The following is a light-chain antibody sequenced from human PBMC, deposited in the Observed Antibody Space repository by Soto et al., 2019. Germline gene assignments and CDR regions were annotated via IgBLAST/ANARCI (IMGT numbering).Light chain of an antibody. V-gene: IGLV1-51*01. CDR1: NSNIGNNY. Sequence: QSALTQPPSVSAAPGQKVTISCSGSNSNIGNNYVSWYQQLPGTAPKLLISDNDKRPSGIPDRFSGSKSGTSATLGITGLQTGDEADYYCGTWDGTLSTVLFGGGTKLTVL. CDR3: GTWDGTLSTVL. CDR2: DND. J-gene: IGLJ2*01.